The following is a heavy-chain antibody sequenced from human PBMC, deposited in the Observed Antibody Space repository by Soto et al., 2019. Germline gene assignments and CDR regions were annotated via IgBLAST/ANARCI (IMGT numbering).Heavy chain of an antibody. V-gene: IGHV1-18*01. D-gene: IGHD6-13*01. Sequence: QVQMVQSGPEVKRPGASVKVSCEASADIFSIYGISWVRQAPGQGLEWMGWISGYNGNTRYAQKFQGRVTMTTDTSTNTAYVELRSLRFDATAVYFCARDRVAAAGSDPINDSYKGMDVWGQWTTVTVSS. CDR3: ARDRVAAAGSDPINDSYKGMDV. CDR2: ISGYNGNT. CDR1: ADIFSIYG. J-gene: IGHJ6*02.